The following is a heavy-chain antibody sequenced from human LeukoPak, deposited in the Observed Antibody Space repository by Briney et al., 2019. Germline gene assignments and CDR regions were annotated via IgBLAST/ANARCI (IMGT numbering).Heavy chain of an antibody. D-gene: IGHD1-26*01. CDR3: AREESIGRYQFLHEY. CDR1: GYTFINYG. Sequence: ASVKVSCEASGYTFINYGITWVRQAPGQGLEWMGWISPYNGNTKYLQKFQGRVTMTTDTSTSTASMEVRSLRSDDTAVYYCAREESIGRYQFLHEYWGQGTLVTVSS. CDR2: ISPYNGNT. J-gene: IGHJ4*02. V-gene: IGHV1-18*01.